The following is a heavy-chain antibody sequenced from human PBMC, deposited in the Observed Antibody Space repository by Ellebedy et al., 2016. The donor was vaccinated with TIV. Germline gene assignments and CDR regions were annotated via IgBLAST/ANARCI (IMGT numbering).Heavy chain of an antibody. V-gene: IGHV3-7*04. CDR2: IKQDGSEK. D-gene: IGHD4-17*01. CDR1: GFTFSSYW. J-gene: IGHJ4*02. CDR3: ARAGEPTVTTGGHDY. Sequence: GGSLRLSXAASGFTFSSYWMTWVRQAPGKGLEWVANIKQDGSEKYYVDSVKGRFTISRDNAKNSLYLQMNSLRAEDTAVYYCARAGEPTVTTGGHDYWGQGTLVTVSS.